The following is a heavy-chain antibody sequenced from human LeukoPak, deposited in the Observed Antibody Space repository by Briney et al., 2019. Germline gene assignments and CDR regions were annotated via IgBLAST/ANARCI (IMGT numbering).Heavy chain of an antibody. V-gene: IGHV3-7*01. Sequence: GGSLRLSCAASGFTFSSYWMSWVRQAPGKGLEWVANIKQDGSEKYYVDSVKGRFTISRDNAKNSLYLQMNSLRAEDTAVYHCARVQGTGYSSGWPQYFDYWGQGTLVTVSS. D-gene: IGHD6-19*01. CDR2: IKQDGSEK. CDR3: ARVQGTGYSSGWPQYFDY. J-gene: IGHJ4*02. CDR1: GFTFSSYW.